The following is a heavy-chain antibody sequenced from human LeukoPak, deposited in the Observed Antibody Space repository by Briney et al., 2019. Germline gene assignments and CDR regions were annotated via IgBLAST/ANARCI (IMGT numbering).Heavy chain of an antibody. J-gene: IGHJ4*02. CDR1: GFTFSNYW. D-gene: IGHD3-3*01. CDR3: ARGRAVDFVTGNYTLDRGDY. CDR2: IKEDGSAQ. Sequence: GGSLRLSCVASGFTFSNYWMTWVRRAPGKGLEWVASIKEDGSAQYYVDSLRGRFTISRDNARNSLFLQMDSLRVDDTGLYYCARGRAVDFVTGNYTLDRGDYWGQGTLVTVS. V-gene: IGHV3-7*04.